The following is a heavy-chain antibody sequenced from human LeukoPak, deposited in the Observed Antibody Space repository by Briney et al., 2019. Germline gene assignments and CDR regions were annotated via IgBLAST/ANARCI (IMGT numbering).Heavy chain of an antibody. Sequence: GGSLRLSCAVSGFTFSSYSMSWVRQAPGKGLEWVSSISRSGTYKYYADSVKGRFTISRDNAKNSLYLQMNSLRAEDTAVYYCAKGKDSVAGATNDYWGQGTLVTVSS. CDR1: GFTFSSYS. D-gene: IGHD6-19*01. V-gene: IGHV3-21*01. CDR3: AKGKDSVAGATNDY. J-gene: IGHJ4*02. CDR2: ISRSGTYK.